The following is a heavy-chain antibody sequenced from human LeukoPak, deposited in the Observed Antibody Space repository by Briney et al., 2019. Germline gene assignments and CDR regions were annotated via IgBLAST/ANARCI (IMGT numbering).Heavy chain of an antibody. J-gene: IGHJ4*02. V-gene: IGHV1-8*01. D-gene: IGHD3-22*01. CDR1: GYTFTNYE. CDR3: ARGLGSYDSSELTWPMISF. CDR2: MNPNSGDT. Sequence: ASVKVSCKASGYTFTNYEINWVRQATGHGLEGMGWMNPNSGDTAYAQKFQGRITMTRSTSITTAYMELSGLRSEDTAVYYCARGLGSYDSSELTWPMISFWGQGTQVTVSS.